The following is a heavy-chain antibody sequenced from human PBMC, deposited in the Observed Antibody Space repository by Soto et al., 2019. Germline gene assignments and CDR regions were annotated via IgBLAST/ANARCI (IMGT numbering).Heavy chain of an antibody. CDR3: ARCYSFGDYYFDY. CDR2: IYYSGST. J-gene: IGHJ4*02. Sequence: KTSETLSLTCTVSGDSISSGDYYWSWIRQPPGKGLEWIGYIYYSGSTYYNPSLKSRVTISVDTSKNQFSLKLSSVTAADTAVYYCARCYSFGDYYFDYWGQGTLVTVSS. D-gene: IGHD2-21*02. CDR1: GDSISSGDYY. V-gene: IGHV4-30-4*01.